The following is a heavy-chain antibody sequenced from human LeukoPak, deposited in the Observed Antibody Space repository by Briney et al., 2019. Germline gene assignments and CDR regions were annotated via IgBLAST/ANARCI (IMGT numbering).Heavy chain of an antibody. CDR3: ARGLRDSSGYYWDY. D-gene: IGHD3-22*01. CDR1: GYTFTGYY. Sequence: ASVKVSCKASGYTFTGYYMHWVRQAPGQGLEWMGWINPNSGGTNYAQKFQGWVTMTRNTSISTAYMELSRLRSDDTAVYYCARGLRDSSGYYWDYWGQGTLVTVSS. J-gene: IGHJ4*02. CDR2: INPNSGGT. V-gene: IGHV1-2*04.